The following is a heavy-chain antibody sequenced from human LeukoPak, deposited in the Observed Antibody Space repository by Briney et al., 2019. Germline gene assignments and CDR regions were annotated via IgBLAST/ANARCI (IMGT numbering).Heavy chain of an antibody. V-gene: IGHV3-23*01. D-gene: IGHD3-22*01. CDR1: GFTISSYA. J-gene: IGHJ4*02. CDR3: ARVYYDSSGYYSYLDY. CDR2: FSGSGSRT. Sequence: GGSLRLSCAASGFTISSYAMTWVRQAPGKGLEWVSVFSGSGSRTYYADSVKGRFTISRDNSKNTLYLQMNSLRAEDTAVYYCARVYYDSSGYYSYLDYWGQGTLVTVSS.